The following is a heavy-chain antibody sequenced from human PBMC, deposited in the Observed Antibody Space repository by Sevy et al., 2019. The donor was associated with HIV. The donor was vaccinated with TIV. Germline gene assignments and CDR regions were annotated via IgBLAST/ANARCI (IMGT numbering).Heavy chain of an antibody. V-gene: IGHV4-31*03. CDR2: IYYSGST. CDR1: GGSISSGGYY. D-gene: IGHD3-10*01. Sequence: SETLSLTCTVSGGSISSGGYYWSWIRQHPGKGLEWIGYIYYSGSTYYNPSLKSRVTISVDTSKNQFSPKLSSVTAADTAVYYCARSSPLLLWFGELLSGDAFDIWGQGTMVTVSS. CDR3: ARSSPLLLWFGELLSGDAFDI. J-gene: IGHJ3*02.